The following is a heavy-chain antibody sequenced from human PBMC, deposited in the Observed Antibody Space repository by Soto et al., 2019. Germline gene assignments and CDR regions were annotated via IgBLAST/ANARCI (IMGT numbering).Heavy chain of an antibody. CDR1: GYTFTTYD. CDR2: ISAYNGNT. CDR3: ARVIGYYYHMHA. J-gene: IGHJ6*02. Sequence: EASVKVSCKASGYTFTTYDLSWVRQAPGQGLEWMGWISAYNGNTNYAQNLQGRVTMTTDTSTSTAYMELRSLRSDDTAVYYCARVIGYYYHMHAWGQGTTVTAP. V-gene: IGHV1-18*01. D-gene: IGHD3-22*01.